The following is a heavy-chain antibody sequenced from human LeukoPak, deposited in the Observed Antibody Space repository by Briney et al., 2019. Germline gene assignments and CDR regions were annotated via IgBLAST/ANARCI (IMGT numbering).Heavy chain of an antibody. Sequence: GASLKISCKGSGYSFGDSWIGWVRQMPGKGLEWMGIIYPGDSDTRYSPSFQGQVTISADKSISTTYLQWSSLKATDTAMYYCARQYGRPFDYWGQGTLVTVSS. CDR2: IYPGDSDT. V-gene: IGHV5-51*01. J-gene: IGHJ4*02. CDR1: GYSFGDSW. CDR3: ARQYGRPFDY. D-gene: IGHD3-10*01.